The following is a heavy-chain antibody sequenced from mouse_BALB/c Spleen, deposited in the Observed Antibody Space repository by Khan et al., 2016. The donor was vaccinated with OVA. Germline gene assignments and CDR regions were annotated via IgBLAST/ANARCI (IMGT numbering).Heavy chain of an antibody. J-gene: IGHJ3*01. CDR3: ATHLTGSFAY. CDR2: ISSDGGYT. Sequence: DVQLQESGGDLVKSGGSLKLSCAASGFTFSPYSMSWVHQTPDKRLEWVATISSDGGYTYYPDSVKGRFNTSRDNAKNNLYLQMSSLRSEDTAIYYCATHLTGSFAYWGQGTLVTVSA. D-gene: IGHD4-1*01. V-gene: IGHV5-6*01. CDR1: GFTFSPYS.